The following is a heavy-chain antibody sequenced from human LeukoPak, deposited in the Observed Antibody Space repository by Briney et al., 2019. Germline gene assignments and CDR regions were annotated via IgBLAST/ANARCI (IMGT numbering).Heavy chain of an antibody. D-gene: IGHD2-15*01. J-gene: IGHJ4*02. CDR1: GFTFSSYA. CDR3: ATHPDIVVVVAAE. Sequence: GGSLRLSCATSGFTFSSYAMSWVRQAPGKGLEWVSAISGSGGSTYYADSVKGRFTISRDNSKNTLYLQMNSLRAEDTAVYYCATHPDIVVVVAAEWGQGTLVTVSS. CDR2: ISGSGGST. V-gene: IGHV3-23*01.